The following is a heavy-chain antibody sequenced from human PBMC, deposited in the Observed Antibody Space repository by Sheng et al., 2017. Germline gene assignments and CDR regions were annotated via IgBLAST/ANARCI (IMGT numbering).Heavy chain of an antibody. CDR3: ARGWVDGCSSTSCYDDAFDI. CDR2: IIPILGIA. D-gene: IGHD2-2*01. Sequence: QVQLVQSGAEVKKPGSSVKVSCKASGGTFSSYTISWVRQAPGQGLEWMGRIIPILGIANYAQKFQGRVTITADKSTSTAYMELSSLRSEDTAVYYCARGWVDGCSSTSCYDDAFDIWGQGTMVTVSS. J-gene: IGHJ3*02. V-gene: IGHV1-69*02. CDR1: GGTFSSYT.